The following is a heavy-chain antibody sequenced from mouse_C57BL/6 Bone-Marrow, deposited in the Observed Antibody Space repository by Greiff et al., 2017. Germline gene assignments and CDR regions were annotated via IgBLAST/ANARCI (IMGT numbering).Heavy chain of an antibody. CDR1: GFTFSSYG. V-gene: IGHV5-6*01. D-gene: IGHD4-1*01. J-gene: IGHJ4*01. CDR3: ARHETGTRGYAMDY. Sequence: EVHLVESGGDLVKPGGSLKLSCAASGFTFSSYGMSWVRQTPDKRLEWVATISSGGSYTYYPDSVKGRFTISRDNAKNTLYLQMSSLKSEDTAMXYCARHETGTRGYAMDYWGQGTSVTVSS. CDR2: ISSGGSYT.